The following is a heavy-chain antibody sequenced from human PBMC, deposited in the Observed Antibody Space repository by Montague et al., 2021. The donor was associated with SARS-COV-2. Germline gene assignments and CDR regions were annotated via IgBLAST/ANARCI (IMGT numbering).Heavy chain of an antibody. Sequence: SETLSLTCTVSGGTISSYYYSWIRQPPGKALERIGYISYIGSTNYNPFLKSRVTVSIDTSKNQFSLKLGSVTAADSAVYHCARQGSDYCSSTSCYGADHPFDIWGQGTMVTVSS. CDR1: GGTISSYY. D-gene: IGHD2-2*01. V-gene: IGHV4-59*01. CDR2: ISYIGST. CDR3: ARQGSDYCSSTSCYGADHPFDI. J-gene: IGHJ3*02.